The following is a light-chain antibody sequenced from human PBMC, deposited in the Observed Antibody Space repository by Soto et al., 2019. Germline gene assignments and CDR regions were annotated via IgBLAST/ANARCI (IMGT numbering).Light chain of an antibody. V-gene: IGKV2-30*01. CDR2: KVS. CDR3: LQSIHWPMYT. CDR1: QSLVNSDGNTY. Sequence: DVVMTQSPLSLPVTLGQPASISCRSSQSLVNSDGNTYLTWFQQRPGQSPRRLNYKVSNRDSGVPDRFRGSGSGTDFTLKISRVEADDVGVYYCLQSIHWPMYTFGQGTKLEIK. J-gene: IGKJ2*01.